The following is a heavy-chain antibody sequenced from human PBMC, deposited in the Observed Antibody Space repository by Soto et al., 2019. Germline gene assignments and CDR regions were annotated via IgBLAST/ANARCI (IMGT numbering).Heavy chain of an antibody. CDR3: PRAGCSSTSCYS. J-gene: IGHJ5*02. CDR2: IYHSGST. CDR1: GGSISSSNW. Sequence: PSETLSLTCAVSGGSISSSNWWSWVRQPPGKGLEWIGEIYHSGSTNYNPSLKSRVTISVDKSKNQFSLKLSSVTAEDTAVYYCPRAGCSSTSCYSWGQGTLVTVYS. V-gene: IGHV4-4*02. D-gene: IGHD2-2*01.